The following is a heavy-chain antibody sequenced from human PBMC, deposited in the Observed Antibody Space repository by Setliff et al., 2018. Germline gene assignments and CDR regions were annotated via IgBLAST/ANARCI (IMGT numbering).Heavy chain of an antibody. CDR3: ARRWESWFDP. V-gene: IGHV4-4*02. J-gene: IGHJ5*02. CDR2: IYHSGST. CDR1: GFTFSSYW. D-gene: IGHD1-26*01. Sequence: GSLRLSCAASGFTFSSYWMNWVRQAPGKGLEWIGSIYHSGSTYYNPSLKSRVTISVDRSKNQFSLKLSSVTAADTAVYYCARRWESWFDPWGQGTLVTVSS.